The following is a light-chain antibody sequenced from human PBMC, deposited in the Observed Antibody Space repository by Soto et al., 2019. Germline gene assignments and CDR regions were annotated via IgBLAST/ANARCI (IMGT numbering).Light chain of an antibody. V-gene: IGKV3-20*01. CDR2: GAS. CDR1: QSVSSSY. Sequence: EIVLTQSPGTLSLSPGERATLSCRASQSVSSSYLAWYQQKPGQAPRLLIYGASSRATGIPDRFSGSGSGTDFTLTISRLEPEEFGVYYCHQYGSSPFTFGPGTKVDIK. CDR3: HQYGSSPFT. J-gene: IGKJ3*01.